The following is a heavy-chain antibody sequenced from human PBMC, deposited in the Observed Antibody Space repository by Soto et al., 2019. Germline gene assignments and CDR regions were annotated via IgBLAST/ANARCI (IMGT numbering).Heavy chain of an antibody. D-gene: IGHD6-13*01. CDR1: GFTVGTNY. CDR3: ARGAAAVELDY. CDR2: IYSTGTA. J-gene: IGHJ4*02. V-gene: IGHV3-66*01. Sequence: GGSLRLSCAASGFTVGTNYMSWVRQAPGKGLEWVSLIYSTGTAHYADSVKGRFTISRDIFKNTLYLQMNSLRAEDTAVYYCARGAAAVELDYWGQGTLVTVSS.